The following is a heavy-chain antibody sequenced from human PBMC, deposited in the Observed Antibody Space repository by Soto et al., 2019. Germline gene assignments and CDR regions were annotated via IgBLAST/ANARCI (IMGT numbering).Heavy chain of an antibody. D-gene: IGHD2-15*01. J-gene: IGHJ4*02. Sequence: LSETLSLTCTVSGGSISSSSYYWGWIRQPPGKGLEWIGSIYYSGSTYYNPSLKSRVTISVDTSKNQFSLKLSSVTAADTAVYYCARRIKVVETNDYWGRGTLVIVSS. CDR3: ARRIKVVETNDY. CDR2: IYYSGST. CDR1: GGSISSSSYY. V-gene: IGHV4-39*01.